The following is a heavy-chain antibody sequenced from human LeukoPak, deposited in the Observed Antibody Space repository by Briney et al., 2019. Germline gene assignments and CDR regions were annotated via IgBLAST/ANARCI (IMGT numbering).Heavy chain of an antibody. J-gene: IGHJ4*02. Sequence: GESLKISCQGSGYSFTTYWIAWVRQLPEKGLEWMGIIYPGDSDTRYNPSFQGQVTISADKSISTAYLQWTSLKAADTAMYYCARVRGTYSDYWGQGTLVTVSS. CDR1: GYSFTTYW. V-gene: IGHV5-51*01. CDR3: ARVRGTYSDY. D-gene: IGHD3-10*01. CDR2: IYPGDSDT.